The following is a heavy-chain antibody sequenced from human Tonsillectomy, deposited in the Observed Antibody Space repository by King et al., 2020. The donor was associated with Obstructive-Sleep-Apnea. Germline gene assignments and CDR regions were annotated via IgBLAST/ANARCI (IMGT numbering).Heavy chain of an antibody. D-gene: IGHD3-22*01. Sequence: VQLVESGGGLGQPGGSLRLSCAASGFTFSSYVLSWVRQAPGKGLEWVSSISGSGGSTPYADYVKGRFTISRDNSKDTLYLQMSSLRAEDTATYYCAREYSYDTSGYPNWGQGTLVTVSS. V-gene: IGHV3-23*04. CDR3: AREYSYDTSGYPN. CDR2: ISGSGGST. J-gene: IGHJ4*02. CDR1: GFTFSSYV.